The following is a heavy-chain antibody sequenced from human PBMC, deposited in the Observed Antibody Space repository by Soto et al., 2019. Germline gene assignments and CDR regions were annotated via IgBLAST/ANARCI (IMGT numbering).Heavy chain of an antibody. D-gene: IGHD1-7*01. V-gene: IGHV3-30*18. CDR1: GFTFSSYG. CDR3: AKGKTGTTSWWYFDL. J-gene: IGHJ2*01. Sequence: QVQLVESGGGVVQPGRSLRLSCAASGFTFSSYGMHWVRQAPGKGLEWVAVISYDGSNKYYADSVKGRFTISRDNSKNTLYLQRNSLRAEDRAVYYCAKGKTGTTSWWYFDLWGRGTLVTVSS. CDR2: ISYDGSNK.